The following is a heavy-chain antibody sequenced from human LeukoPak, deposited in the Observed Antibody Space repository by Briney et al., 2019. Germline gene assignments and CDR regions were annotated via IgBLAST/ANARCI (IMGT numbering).Heavy chain of an antibody. J-gene: IGHJ3*02. V-gene: IGHV3-74*01. D-gene: IGHD3-10*01. CDR3: ASGDAHAFDI. CDR1: GFTFSSYW. CDR2: INGDGSGT. Sequence: GGSLRLSCAASGFTFSSYWMHWVRQAPGKGLVWVSRINGDGSGTSYAASVKGRFTISRGNAKNTLYLQMNSLRVEDTAVYYCASGDAHAFDIWGQGTMVTVSS.